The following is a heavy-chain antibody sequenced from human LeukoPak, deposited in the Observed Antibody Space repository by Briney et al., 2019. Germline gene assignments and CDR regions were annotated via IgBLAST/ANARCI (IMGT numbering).Heavy chain of an antibody. CDR1: GYSFTTYW. CDR2: IYPGYSDT. J-gene: IGHJ4*02. D-gene: IGHD2-2*01. Sequence: GEALKIFCRGSGYSFTTYWIGWGRQMPGKGLEWMGIIYPGYSDTRYTPSFQGQVTMSADKSINTAYLQWSSLRASDTAMYYCARRQGCSSSSCPPDYWGQGTLVTVS. V-gene: IGHV5-51*01. CDR3: ARRQGCSSSSCPPDY.